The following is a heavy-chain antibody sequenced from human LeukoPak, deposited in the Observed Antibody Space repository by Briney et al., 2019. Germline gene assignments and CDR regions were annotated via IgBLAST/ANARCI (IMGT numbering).Heavy chain of an antibody. Sequence: PSETLSLTCTVSGGSISSSSYYWGWIRQPPGKGLEWIGSIYYSGSTYYNPSLKSRVTISVDTSKNQFFLKLSSVTAADTAVYYCARVGYCSGVSCYSAQRPFDYWGQGTLVTVSS. D-gene: IGHD2-15*01. CDR3: ARVGYCSGVSCYSAQRPFDY. CDR2: IYYSGST. V-gene: IGHV4-39*01. CDR1: GGSISSSSYY. J-gene: IGHJ4*02.